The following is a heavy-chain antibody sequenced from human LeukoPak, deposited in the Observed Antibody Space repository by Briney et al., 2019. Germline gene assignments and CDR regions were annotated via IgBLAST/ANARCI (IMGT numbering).Heavy chain of an antibody. D-gene: IGHD4-23*01. CDR2: ISYDGSNK. V-gene: IGHV3-30*18. Sequence: GGSLRLSCAASGFTFSSYGMHWVRQAPGKGLEWVAVISYDGSNKYYADSVKGRFTISRDNSKNTLYLQMNSLRADDTAVYYCAKEADYGGNSDAFDIWGQGTMVTVSS. CDR3: AKEADYGGNSDAFDI. J-gene: IGHJ3*02. CDR1: GFTFSSYG.